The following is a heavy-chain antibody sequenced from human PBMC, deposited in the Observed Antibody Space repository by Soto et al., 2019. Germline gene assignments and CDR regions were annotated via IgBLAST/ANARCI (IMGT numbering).Heavy chain of an antibody. V-gene: IGHV4-39*02. CDR2: ISYGGTT. J-gene: IGHJ3*02. Sequence: SETLSLTCTVSGGSVSSSPYYWGWIRQPPGKGLEWIGSISYGGTTFSNPSLQNRVVISLDTSKNHFSLKLTSVTAADTAVFYCVRSHGTSRSSNRYAFDIWGRGTMVTVSS. CDR3: VRSHGTSRSSNRYAFDI. CDR1: GGSVSSSPYY. D-gene: IGHD4-4*01.